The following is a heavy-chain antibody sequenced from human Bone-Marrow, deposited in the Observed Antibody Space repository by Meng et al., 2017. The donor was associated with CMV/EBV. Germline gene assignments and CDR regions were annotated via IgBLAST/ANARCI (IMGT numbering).Heavy chain of an antibody. V-gene: IGHV1-18*01. CDR1: GYTFTSYG. D-gene: IGHD2-2*01. J-gene: IGHJ4*02. CDR2: ISAYNGNT. Sequence: VPLAQCGAEVKKPGASAKVPCKASGYTFTSYGISWVRQAPGQGLEWMGWISAYNGNTNYAQKLQGRVTMTTDTSTSTAYMELRSLRSDDTAVYYCARDRGPYQLLIHFDYWGQGTLVTVSS. CDR3: ARDRGPYQLLIHFDY.